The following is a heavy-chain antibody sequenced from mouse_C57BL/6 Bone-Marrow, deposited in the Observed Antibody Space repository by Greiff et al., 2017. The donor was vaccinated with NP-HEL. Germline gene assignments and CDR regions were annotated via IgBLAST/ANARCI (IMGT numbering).Heavy chain of an antibody. CDR3: ARMSIRTVCYDFDY. J-gene: IGHJ2*01. V-gene: IGHV1-55*01. CDR2: IYPGSGST. Sequence: QVQLQQPGAELVKPGASVKMSCKASGYTFTSYWITWVKQRPGQGLEWIGDIYPGSGSTNYNEKFKSKATLTVDTSSSTAYMQLSSLTSEDSAVYYCARMSIRTVCYDFDYWGQGTTLTVSS. D-gene: IGHD1-1*01. CDR1: GYTFTSYW.